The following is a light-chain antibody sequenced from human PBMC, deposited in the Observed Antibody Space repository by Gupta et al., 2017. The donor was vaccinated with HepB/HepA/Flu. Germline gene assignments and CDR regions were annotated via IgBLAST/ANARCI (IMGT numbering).Light chain of an antibody. V-gene: IGLV2-23*02. J-gene: IGLJ2*01. CDR1: SSDIGTYDL. Sequence: SALTQPASVSGSPGQSITISCTGTSSDIGTYDLVSWYQQHPGKAPKLMIYEVTKRPSGVSNRFSGSKSGNRASLTISGLQAEDEADYYCCAYGVIVSMVVFGGGTKLTVL. CDR2: EVT. CDR3: CAYGVIVSMVV.